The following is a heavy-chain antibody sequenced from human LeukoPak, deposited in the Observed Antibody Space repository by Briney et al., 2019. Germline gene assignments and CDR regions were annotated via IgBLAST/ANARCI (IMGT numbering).Heavy chain of an antibody. J-gene: IGHJ4*02. CDR2: IKQDGSEK. D-gene: IGHD5-12*01. CDR3: ARDSEGGYDYFDY. Sequence: GGSLRLSCAASGFTFSTYAMHWVRQAPGKGLEWVANIKQDGSEKYYVDSVKGRFTISRDNAKNSLYPQMNSLRAEDTAVYYCARDSEGGYDYFDYWGQGTLVTVSS. V-gene: IGHV3-7*01. CDR1: GFTFSTYA.